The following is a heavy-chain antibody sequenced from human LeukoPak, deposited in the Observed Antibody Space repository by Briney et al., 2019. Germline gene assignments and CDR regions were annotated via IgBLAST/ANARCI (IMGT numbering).Heavy chain of an antibody. CDR3: ARGTIGHNWFDP. CDR2: INPNSGGT. Sequence: GASVKVSCKASGYTFTGYYMHWVRQAPGQGLEWMGWINPNSGGTNYAQKFQGRVTMTRDTSISTAYMELSSLRSEDTAVYYCARGTIGHNWFDPWGQGTLVTVSS. J-gene: IGHJ5*02. CDR1: GYTFTGYY. V-gene: IGHV1-2*02. D-gene: IGHD3/OR15-3a*01.